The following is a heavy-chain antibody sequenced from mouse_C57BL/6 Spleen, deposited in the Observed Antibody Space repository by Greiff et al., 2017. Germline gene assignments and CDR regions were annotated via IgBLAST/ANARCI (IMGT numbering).Heavy chain of an antibody. CDR2: IYPGSGST. J-gene: IGHJ4*01. V-gene: IGHV1-55*01. CDR1: GYTFTSYW. CDR3: ARGGDYDVGAMDY. D-gene: IGHD2-4*01. Sequence: QVQLQQPGAELVKPGASVKMSCKASGYTFTSYWITWVKQRPGKGLEWIGDIYPGSGSTNSNEKFKSKATLNVDTSSSTAYMQLSSLTSEDSAVYYCARGGDYDVGAMDYWGQGTSVTVSS.